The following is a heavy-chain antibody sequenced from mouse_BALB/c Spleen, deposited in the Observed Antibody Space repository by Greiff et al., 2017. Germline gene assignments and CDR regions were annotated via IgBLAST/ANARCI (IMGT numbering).Heavy chain of an antibody. J-gene: IGHJ3*01. D-gene: IGHD2-2*01. CDR3: ARGGGDGYDDWFAY. V-gene: IGHV1-26*01. CDR2: INPYNGAT. Sequence: EVQLQQSGPELVKPGASVKISCKASGYSFTGYYMHWVKQSHVKSLEWIGRINPYNGATSYNQNFKDKASLTVDKSSSTAYMELHSLTSEDSAVYYCARGGGDGYDDWFAYWGQGTLVTVSA. CDR1: GYSFTGYY.